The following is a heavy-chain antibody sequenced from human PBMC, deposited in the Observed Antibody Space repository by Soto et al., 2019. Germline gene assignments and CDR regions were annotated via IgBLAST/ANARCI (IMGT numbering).Heavy chain of an antibody. CDR2: IKQDGSEK. CDR1: GFTFSSYW. Sequence: GGSLRLSCAASGFTFSSYWMSWVRQAPGKGLEWVASIKQDGSEKYYVDSVKGRFTISRDNAKNSLYLQMNSLRAEDTAVYYCARAGGYGSGSSTLDYWGQGTLVTVSS. V-gene: IGHV3-7*03. CDR3: ARAGGYGSGSSTLDY. D-gene: IGHD3-10*01. J-gene: IGHJ4*02.